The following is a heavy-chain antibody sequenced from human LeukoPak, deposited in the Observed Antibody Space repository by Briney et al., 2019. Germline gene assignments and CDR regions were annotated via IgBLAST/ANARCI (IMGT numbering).Heavy chain of an antibody. CDR2: IWYDGSNK. V-gene: IGHV3-33*01. D-gene: IGHD5-12*01. J-gene: IGHJ4*02. CDR3: ATDIVAHFDY. CDR1: GFTFSSYG. Sequence: PGGSLRLCCAASGFTFSSYGMHWVRQAPGKGLEWVAVIWYDGSNKYYADSVKGRFTISRDNSKNTLYLQMNSLRAEDTAVYYCATDIVAHFDYWGQGTLVTVSS.